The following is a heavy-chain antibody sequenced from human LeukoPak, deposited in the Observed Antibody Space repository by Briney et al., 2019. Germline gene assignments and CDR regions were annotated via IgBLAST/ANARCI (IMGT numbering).Heavy chain of an antibody. V-gene: IGHV4-61*02. J-gene: IGHJ6*03. CDR3: ARTVKRRFYYYYYYMDV. CDR1: GGSISSGSYY. CDR2: IYTSGST. D-gene: IGHD4-17*01. Sequence: SETLSLTCTVSGGSISSGSYYWSWIRQPAGKGLEWIGRIYTSGSTNYNPSLKSRVTISVDTSKNQFSLKLSSVTAADTAVYYCARTVKRRFYYYYYYMDVWGKGTTVTVSS.